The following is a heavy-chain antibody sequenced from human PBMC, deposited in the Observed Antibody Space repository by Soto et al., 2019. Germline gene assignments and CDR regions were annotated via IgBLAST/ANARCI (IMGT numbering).Heavy chain of an antibody. V-gene: IGHV1-3*01. D-gene: IGHD2-21*02. Sequence: ASVKVSCTASGYTYTIYTTHCVRQAPGQRLEWMGWINAGNGNTKYSQKFQGRVTITRDTSASTAYMELSSLRSEDTAVYYCARSIVVVTAADYWGQGTLVTVSS. J-gene: IGHJ4*02. CDR3: ARSIVVVTAADY. CDR1: GYTYTIYT. CDR2: INAGNGNT.